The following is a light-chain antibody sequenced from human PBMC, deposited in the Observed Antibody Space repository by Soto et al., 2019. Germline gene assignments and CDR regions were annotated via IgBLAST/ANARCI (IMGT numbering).Light chain of an antibody. CDR3: AAWDDSLTGQGVV. V-gene: IGLV1-47*01. CDR2: RNN. Sequence: QSVLTQPPSASGTPGQRVTISCSGSSSNIGSNYVYWYQQLPGTAPKLLIYRNNLRPSGVPDRFSGSKSGTSASLAISGLRSEDEADYYCAAWDDSLTGQGVVFGGGTKLTVL. CDR1: SSNIGSNY. J-gene: IGLJ2*01.